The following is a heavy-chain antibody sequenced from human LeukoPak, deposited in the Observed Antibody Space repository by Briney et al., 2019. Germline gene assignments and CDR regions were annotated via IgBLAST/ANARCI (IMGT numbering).Heavy chain of an antibody. V-gene: IGHV3-30*04. CDR1: GFNFGSYA. CDR2: ISYDDAYQ. CDR3: AAESSLSN. Sequence: GRSLRLSCVASGFNFGSYAMDWVRQAPGKGLEWVGDISYDDAYQSYAVSVRGRFTISRDNSKNTLYLQMNSLRPEDAAVYYCAAESSLSNWGRGTLVTVSA. J-gene: IGHJ4*02.